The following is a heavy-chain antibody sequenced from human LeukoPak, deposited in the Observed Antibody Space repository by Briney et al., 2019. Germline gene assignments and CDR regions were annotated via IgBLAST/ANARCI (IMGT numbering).Heavy chain of an antibody. J-gene: IGHJ3*02. V-gene: IGHV5-51*01. CDR1: GYSFTSYW. CDR3: ARSPNVEMATGYPPDAFDI. D-gene: IGHD5-24*01. Sequence: GESLKISCKGSGYSFTSYWIGWVRQMPGKGLEWMGIIYPGDSDTRYSPSFQGQVTISADKSISTAYLQWSSLKASDTAMYYCARSPNVEMATGYPPDAFDIWGQGTMVTVSS. CDR2: IYPGDSDT.